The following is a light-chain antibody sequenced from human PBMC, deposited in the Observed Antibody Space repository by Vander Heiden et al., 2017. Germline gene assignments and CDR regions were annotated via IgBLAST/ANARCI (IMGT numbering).Light chain of an antibody. Sequence: EVVLYQSPLSLPVTIGQRASISCTSSHCLVHSSGNTYLFWFQHMPGQSPRLLIFTVSNRDSGVPDRFGGSGSGTEFTLKISRVEAEDVAIYYCMQATQWPPTFGQGTRLDIK. CDR1: HCLVHSSGNTY. CDR2: TVS. V-gene: IGKV2-30*02. J-gene: IGKJ5*01. CDR3: MQATQWPPT.